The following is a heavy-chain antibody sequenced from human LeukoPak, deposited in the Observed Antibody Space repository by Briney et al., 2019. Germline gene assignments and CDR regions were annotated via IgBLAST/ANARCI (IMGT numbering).Heavy chain of an antibody. CDR3: ARDGMAVAVGYFDL. V-gene: IGHV6-1*01. D-gene: IGHD6-19*01. CDR2: TYYRSKWYN. CDR1: GDSVSSNSAT. J-gene: IGHJ2*01. Sequence: SQTLSLTCAISGDSVSSNSATWNWIRQSPSRGLEWLGRTYYRSKWYNDYAASVKSRITIKPDASKNQFSLQLNSVTPEDTAVYYCARDGMAVAVGYFDLWGRGTLVTVSS.